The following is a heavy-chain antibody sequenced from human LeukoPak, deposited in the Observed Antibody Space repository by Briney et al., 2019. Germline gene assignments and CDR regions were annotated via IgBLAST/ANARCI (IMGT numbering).Heavy chain of an antibody. CDR2: INYSGTT. Sequence: PSETLSLTCTVSGGSISSSSYYWGWIRQPPGKGLQWIGSINYSGTTYYNPSLKSRVTISVDTSKNQLSLKLSSVTAADTAVYYCARETYSGYDSTDYWGQGTLVTVSS. J-gene: IGHJ4*02. CDR3: ARETYSGYDSTDY. CDR1: GGSISSSSYY. D-gene: IGHD5-12*01. V-gene: IGHV4-39*07.